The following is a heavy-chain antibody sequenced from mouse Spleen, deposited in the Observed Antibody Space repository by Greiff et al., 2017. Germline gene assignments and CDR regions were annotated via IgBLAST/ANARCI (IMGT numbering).Heavy chain of an antibody. Sequence: EVKLVESGGGLVQPGGSLKLSCAASGFAFSRYWMSWVRQAPGKGLEWIGEINPDSSTINYTPSLKDKFIISRDNAKNTLYLQMSKVRSEDTALYYCARGGTMITGFDYWGQGTTLTVSS. CDR1: GFAFSRYW. CDR3: ARGGTMITGFDY. V-gene: IGHV4-1*02. D-gene: IGHD2-4*01. J-gene: IGHJ2*01. CDR2: INPDSSTI.